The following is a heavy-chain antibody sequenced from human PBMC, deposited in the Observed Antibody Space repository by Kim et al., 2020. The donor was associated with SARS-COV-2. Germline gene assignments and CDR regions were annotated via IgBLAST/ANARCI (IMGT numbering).Heavy chain of an antibody. Sequence: GGSLRLSCAASGFTFSSYWMHWVRQAPGKGLVWVSRINSDGSSTSYADSVKGRFTISRDNAKNTLYLQMNSLRAEDTAVYYCARVGYCSSTSCSNWFDPWGQGTLVTVSS. V-gene: IGHV3-74*01. CDR3: ARVGYCSSTSCSNWFDP. D-gene: IGHD2-2*03. CDR1: GFTFSSYW. CDR2: INSDGSST. J-gene: IGHJ5*02.